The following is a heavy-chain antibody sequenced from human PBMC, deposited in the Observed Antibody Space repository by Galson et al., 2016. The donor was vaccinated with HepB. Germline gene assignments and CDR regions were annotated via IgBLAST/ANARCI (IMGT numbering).Heavy chain of an antibody. CDR1: GLPLTELS. D-gene: IGHD3-3*01. V-gene: IGHV1-24*01. Sequence: SVKVSCKASGLPLTELSMHWVRQAPGKGLEWMGGFASEDGKTLYAQKFQGRVTMTEDTSTDTVYMELTSLKSEDTAMYYCAAADFWNAYFVDSWGQGTLVTVSS. CDR3: AAADFWNAYFVDS. CDR2: FASEDGKT. J-gene: IGHJ4*02.